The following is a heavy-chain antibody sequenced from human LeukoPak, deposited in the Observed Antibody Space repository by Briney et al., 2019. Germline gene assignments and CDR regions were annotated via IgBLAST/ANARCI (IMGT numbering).Heavy chain of an antibody. CDR1: GYTFTSYD. CDR2: MNPNSGNT. J-gene: IGHJ5*02. D-gene: IGHD3-22*01. Sequence: ASVKVSCKASGYTFTSYDINWVRQATGQGLEWMGWMNPNSGNTGYAQKFQGRVTTTRNTSISTAYMELSSLRSEDTAVYYCARRPRFGRGYYRTHWFDPWGQGTLVTVSS. CDR3: ARRPRFGRGYYRTHWFDP. V-gene: IGHV1-8*03.